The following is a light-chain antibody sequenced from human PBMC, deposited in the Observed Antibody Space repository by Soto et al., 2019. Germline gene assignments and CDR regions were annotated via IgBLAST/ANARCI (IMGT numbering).Light chain of an antibody. CDR2: GAS. V-gene: IGKV1-39*01. J-gene: IGKJ4*01. CDR1: QSISSY. CDR3: QQGYSIPLT. Sequence: IPMTRSPSSLSASVGDRVTLSCRSSQSISSYLNWYQQKPGKAPKLLIYGASSLQSGVPSRFSGSGSGTHFTLTISGLQPEDFQTYYCQQGYSIPLTFGGGTKVDI.